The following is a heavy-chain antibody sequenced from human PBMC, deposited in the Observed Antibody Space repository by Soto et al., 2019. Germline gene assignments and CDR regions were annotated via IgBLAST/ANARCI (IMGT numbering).Heavy chain of an antibody. J-gene: IGHJ4*02. D-gene: IGHD3-16*02. Sequence: GGSLRLSCAASGFTFSSYAMSWVRQAPGKGLEWASAISGSGGSTYYADSVKGRFTISRDNSKNTLYLQMNSLRAEDTAVYYCAKEGYDYIWGSYRSPSQFDYWGQGTLVTVSS. CDR1: GFTFSSYA. V-gene: IGHV3-23*01. CDR3: AKEGYDYIWGSYRSPSQFDY. CDR2: ISGSGGST.